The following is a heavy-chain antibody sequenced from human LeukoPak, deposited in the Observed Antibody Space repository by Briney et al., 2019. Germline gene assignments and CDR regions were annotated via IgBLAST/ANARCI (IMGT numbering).Heavy chain of an antibody. CDR1: GVRFSGYW. CDR2: INTDGVRT. CDR3: ARESGYTYGA. J-gene: IGHJ4*02. D-gene: IGHD6-13*01. Sequence: GSLRLSCAAAGVRFSGYWLHWGRQAPGKGLVWVSLINTDGVRTAYADSVKGRFTISRDNAKNTLYLQMNSLRAEDTAVYYCARESGYTYGAWGQGTLVTVSS. V-gene: IGHV3-74*01.